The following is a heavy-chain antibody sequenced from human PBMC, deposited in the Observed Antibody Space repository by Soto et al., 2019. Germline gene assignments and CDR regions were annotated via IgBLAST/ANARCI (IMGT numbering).Heavy chain of an antibody. CDR2: IIPIFGTA. V-gene: IGHV1-69*13. Sequence: ASVKVSCKASGGTFSSYAISWVRQAPGQGLEWMGGIIPIFGTANYAQKFQGRVTITADESTSTAYMELSSLRSEDTAVYYCARDTSIVVVPAAHTPYYYYYMDVWGKGTTVTVSS. CDR1: GGTFSSYA. CDR3: ARDTSIVVVPAAHTPYYYYYMDV. J-gene: IGHJ6*03. D-gene: IGHD2-2*01.